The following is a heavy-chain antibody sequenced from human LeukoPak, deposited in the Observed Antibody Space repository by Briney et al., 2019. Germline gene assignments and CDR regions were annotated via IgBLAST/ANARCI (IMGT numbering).Heavy chain of an antibody. CDR2: IGVYNDDT. CDR1: GYSFTRFG. J-gene: IGHJ6*03. V-gene: IGHV1-18*04. Sequence: ASVKVSCKGSGYSFTRFGISWVRQAPGQGLEWVAWIGVYNDDTKHSQKFQGRVTIVSDPSSSTAYMELKSLRSDDTANYFCARTHGCYYYMDVWGKGTTVTVS. CDR3: ARTHGCYYYMDV. D-gene: IGHD4-17*01.